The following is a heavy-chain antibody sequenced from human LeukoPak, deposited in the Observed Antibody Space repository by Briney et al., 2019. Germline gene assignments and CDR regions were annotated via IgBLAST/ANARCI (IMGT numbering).Heavy chain of an antibody. Sequence: PGRSLRLSCAASGFTFSSFNMNWVRQAPGKGLEWVSVIYSGGSTYYADSVKGRFTISRDNSKNTLYLQMNSLRAEDTAVYYCAREGTWSYYYDYWGQGTLVTVSS. CDR3: AREGTWSYYYDY. CDR1: GFTFSSFN. D-gene: IGHD1-26*01. CDR2: IYSGGST. V-gene: IGHV3-66*01. J-gene: IGHJ4*02.